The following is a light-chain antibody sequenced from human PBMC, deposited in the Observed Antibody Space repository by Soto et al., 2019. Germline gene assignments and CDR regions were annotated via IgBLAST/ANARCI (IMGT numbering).Light chain of an antibody. J-gene: IGLJ1*01. CDR2: EVT. CDR3: LSKRSDTTEV. V-gene: IGLV2-14*01. CDR1: ISDVGGYDY. Sequence: QSALTQPASVSGSPGQSITISCTGTISDVGGYDYVSWYQQHPGKAPKLIIYEVTNRPSGVSDRFSASKSGNTASLTISGLQAEDEADYYCLSKRSDTTEVFGTGTKVTVL.